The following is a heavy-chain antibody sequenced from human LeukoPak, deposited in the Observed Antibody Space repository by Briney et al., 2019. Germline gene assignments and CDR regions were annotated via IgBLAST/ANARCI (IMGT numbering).Heavy chain of an antibody. D-gene: IGHD1-26*01. J-gene: IGHJ2*01. CDR2: ISGSGGST. V-gene: IGHV3-23*01. CDR1: GFTFSSYA. Sequence: PGGSLRLSCAASGFTFSSYAMSWVRQAPGEGLEWVSAISGSGGSTYYADSVKGRFTISRDNSKNTLYLQMNSLRAEDTAVYYCAKGSRRRELLQGPGWYFDLWGRGTLVTVSS. CDR3: AKGSRRRELLQGPGWYFDL.